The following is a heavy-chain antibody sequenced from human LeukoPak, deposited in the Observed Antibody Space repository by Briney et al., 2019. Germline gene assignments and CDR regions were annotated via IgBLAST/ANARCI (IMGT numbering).Heavy chain of an antibody. V-gene: IGHV3-23*01. Sequence: GGSLRLSCAASGFAFSSYAMSWVRQAPGKGLEWVSAISGSGGSTYYADSVKGRFTISRDNSKNTLYLQMNSLRAEDTAVYYCAKDRSGSYKNFDYWGQGTLVTVSS. CDR1: GFAFSSYA. J-gene: IGHJ4*02. CDR2: ISGSGGST. D-gene: IGHD3-10*01. CDR3: AKDRSGSYKNFDY.